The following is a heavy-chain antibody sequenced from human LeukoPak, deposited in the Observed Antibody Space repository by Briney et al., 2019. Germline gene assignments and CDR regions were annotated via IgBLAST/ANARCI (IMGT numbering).Heavy chain of an antibody. Sequence: PGGSLRLSCAASGFTLYDYGVRWVPRATGKGLEGGPGITWNGGRTGYADSVKGRFTISRDNAKNSLYLQMNSLRAEDTALYYCAREGTYCSSTGCSSYLDYWGQGTLVTVSS. CDR1: GFTLYDYG. D-gene: IGHD2-2*01. CDR3: AREGTYCSSTGCSSYLDY. V-gene: IGHV3-20*04. CDR2: ITWNGGRT. J-gene: IGHJ4*02.